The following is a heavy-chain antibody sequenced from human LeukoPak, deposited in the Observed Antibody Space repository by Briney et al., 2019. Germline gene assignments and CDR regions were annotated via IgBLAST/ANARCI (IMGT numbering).Heavy chain of an antibody. V-gene: IGHV4-39*01. CDR1: GSSISGTSYY. CDR2: MDYSGST. J-gene: IGHJ6*02. D-gene: IGHD2-2*02. CDR3: ARQCSSTSCYNLSYHGVDV. Sequence: PSETLSLTCTVSGSSISGTSYYWGWIRQPPGKGQEWIGSMDYSGSTYYNPSLKSRVTLSVDSSKNQFSLKLSSVTAADTAVYYCARQCSSTSCYNLSYHGVDVWGQGTTVTVSS.